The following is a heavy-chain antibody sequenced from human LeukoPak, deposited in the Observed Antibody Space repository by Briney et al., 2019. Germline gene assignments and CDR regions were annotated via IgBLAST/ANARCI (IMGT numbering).Heavy chain of an antibody. V-gene: IGHV3-74*03. CDR1: GFTFSSFC. J-gene: IGHJ4*02. CDR3: VRDNDSIFDY. D-gene: IGHD1-1*01. CDR2: IDSDGSTT. Sequence: GGSLRLSCAASGFTFSSFCMHWVRQAPGKGLMLVSRIDSDGSTTTYADSVKGRFTISRDNAKNKLYLQMNSLRAEDTAVYYCVRDNDSIFDYWGQGTLVTVSS.